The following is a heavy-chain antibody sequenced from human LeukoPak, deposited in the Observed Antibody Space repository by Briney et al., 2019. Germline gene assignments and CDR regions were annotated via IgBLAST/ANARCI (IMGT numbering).Heavy chain of an antibody. Sequence: ASVKVSCKASGGTFSSYAISWVRQAPGQGLEWMGRIIPIFGIANYAQKFQGRVTITADKSTSTADMELSSLRSEDTAVYYCAAGVDVLFPDGACFDPWAQAPLVTVSS. CDR3: AAGVDVLFPDGACFDP. CDR2: IIPIFGIA. V-gene: IGHV1-69*04. J-gene: IGHJ5*02. D-gene: IGHD2-21*01. CDR1: GGTFSSYA.